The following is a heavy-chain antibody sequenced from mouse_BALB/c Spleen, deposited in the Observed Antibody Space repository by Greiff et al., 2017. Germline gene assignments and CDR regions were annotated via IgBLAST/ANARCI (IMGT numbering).Heavy chain of an antibody. CDR2: IWAGGST. Sequence: VKLVESGPGLVAPSQSLSITCTVSGFSLTSYGVHWVRQPPGKGLEWLGVIWAGGSTNYNSALMSRLSISKDNSKSQVFLKMNSLQTDDTAMYYCAREDGNYVRGAMDYWGQGTSVTVSS. J-gene: IGHJ4*01. CDR1: GFSLTSYG. V-gene: IGHV2-9*02. CDR3: AREDGNYVRGAMDY. D-gene: IGHD2-1*01.